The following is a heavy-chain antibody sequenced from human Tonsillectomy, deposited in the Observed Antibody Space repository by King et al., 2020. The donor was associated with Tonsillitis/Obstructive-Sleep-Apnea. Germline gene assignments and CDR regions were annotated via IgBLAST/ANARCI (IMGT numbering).Heavy chain of an antibody. CDR3: ARVPTYCSDVTCLDPAYYYYYMDV. V-gene: IGHV4-59*08. Sequence: QLQESGPGLVKPLETLSLTCTVSGGSISNYYWSWIRQPPGKGLQWVGYIYYSGSTNYNPSLKSRVTMSVDTSKNQFSLKLSSVTAADTAVYYSARVPTYCSDVTCLDPAYYYYYMDVWGKGTTVTVSS. CDR1: GGSISNYY. D-gene: IGHD2-15*01. CDR2: IYYSGST. J-gene: IGHJ6*03.